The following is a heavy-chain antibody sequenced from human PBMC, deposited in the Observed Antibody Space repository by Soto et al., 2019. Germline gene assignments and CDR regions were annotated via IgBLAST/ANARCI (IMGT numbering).Heavy chain of an antibody. J-gene: IGHJ3*02. CDR1: GGTFNSYA. Sequence: SVKVSCKASGGTFNSYAISWVRQAPGQGLEWMGGIIPIFGTADSVKGRFTISRDNSKNTLYLQMNSLRPEDTAVYYCAIIATSGGGDAFDIWGQGTMVTVSS. CDR2: IIPIFGTA. CDR3: AIIATSGGGDAFDI. V-gene: IGHV1-69*05. D-gene: IGHD6-13*01.